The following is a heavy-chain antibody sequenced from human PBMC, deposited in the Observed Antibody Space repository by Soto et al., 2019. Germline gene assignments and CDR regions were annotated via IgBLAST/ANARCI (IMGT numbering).Heavy chain of an antibody. V-gene: IGHV3-48*02. CDR1: GFTFSSYS. Sequence: GGSLRLSCAASGFTFSSYSMNWVLQAPWKGLEWVSYISSSSSTIYYADSVKGRFTISRDNAKNSLYLQMNSLRDEDTAVYYCARAGDCSGGSCYPEDQYYYGMDVWGQGTTVTVSS. J-gene: IGHJ6*02. CDR3: ARAGDCSGGSCYPEDQYYYGMDV. CDR2: ISSSSSTI. D-gene: IGHD2-15*01.